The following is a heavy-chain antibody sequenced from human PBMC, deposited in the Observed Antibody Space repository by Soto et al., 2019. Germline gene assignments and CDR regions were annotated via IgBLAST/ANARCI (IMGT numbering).Heavy chain of an antibody. CDR1: GDSVSSNSAA. J-gene: IGHJ6*02. V-gene: IGHV6-1*01. D-gene: IGHD1-26*01. CDR2: TYYRSKWYN. Sequence: KQSQTLSLTCAISGDSVSSNSAAWNWIRQSPSRGLEWLGRTYYRSKWYNDYAVSVKSRITINPDTSKNQFFLQLNSVTPEDTAVYYCARDSRWELFGYYYYGMDVWGQGTTVTVSS. CDR3: ARDSRWELFGYYYYGMDV.